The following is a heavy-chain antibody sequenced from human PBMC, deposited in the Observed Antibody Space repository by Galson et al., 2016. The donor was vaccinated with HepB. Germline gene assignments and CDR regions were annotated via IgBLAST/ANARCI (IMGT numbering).Heavy chain of an antibody. CDR3: ASPSGRYSVHTFDL. D-gene: IGHD1-26*01. Sequence: SLRLSCAASGFTFSDYYMSWIRRAPGKGLEWVSYIGPSSSDIKHADSLMGRFSISRDNAKNSLYLQMNTLGVEDTAVYYCASPSGRYSVHTFDLWGQGTMVTVSS. CDR1: GFTFSDYY. CDR2: IGPSSSDI. J-gene: IGHJ3*01. V-gene: IGHV3-11*06.